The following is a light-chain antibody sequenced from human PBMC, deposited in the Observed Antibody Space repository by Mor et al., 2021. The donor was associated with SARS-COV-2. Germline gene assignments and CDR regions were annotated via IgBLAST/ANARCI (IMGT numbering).Light chain of an antibody. CDR3: QQSSSAPYT. J-gene: IGKJ2*01. CDR2: AAS. Sequence: GKAPKVLIYAASSLQSGVPSGFSGSGSGTDFTLTISSLQPDDFATYYCQQSSSAPYTFGQGTKVEIK. V-gene: IGKV1-39*01.